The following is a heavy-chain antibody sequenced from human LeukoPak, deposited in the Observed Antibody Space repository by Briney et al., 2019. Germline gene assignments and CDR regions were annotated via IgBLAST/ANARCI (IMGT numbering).Heavy chain of an antibody. V-gene: IGHV1-3*04. D-gene: IGHD3-22*01. CDR3: APLIGAYFDY. CDR1: GYTLTNHP. Sequence: GASVTVSYQTSGYTLTNHPIHWMRQAPGQRLAWMGWINTDNCNTKYSQKFRGRVDFTRDTSASTAYMELNSLTSEDTSVYYCAPLIGAYFDYWGQGTLVTVSS. CDR2: INTDNCNT. J-gene: IGHJ4*02.